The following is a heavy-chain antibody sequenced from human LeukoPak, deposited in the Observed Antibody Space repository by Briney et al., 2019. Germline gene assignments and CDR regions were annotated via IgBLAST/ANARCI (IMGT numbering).Heavy chain of an antibody. J-gene: IGHJ4*02. CDR1: GGSLSGYY. Sequence: SETLSLTCAVYGGSLSGYYWSWIRQPPGKGLEWIGEINPSLKSRVTISVDTSKNQFSLKLSSVTAADTAVYYCARLRGIAAAGSVFDYWGQGTLVTVSS. V-gene: IGHV4-34*01. CDR2: IN. CDR3: ARLRGIAAAGSVFDY. D-gene: IGHD6-13*01.